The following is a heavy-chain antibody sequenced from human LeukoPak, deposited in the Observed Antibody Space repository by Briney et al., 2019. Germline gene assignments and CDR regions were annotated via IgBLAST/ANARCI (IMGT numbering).Heavy chain of an antibody. CDR1: GYSISSGYY. CDR3: ARRSCSSTSCYPLDAFDI. CDR2: IYHSGST. D-gene: IGHD2-2*01. J-gene: IGHJ3*02. V-gene: IGHV4-38-2*01. Sequence: SETLSLTCAVSGYSISSGYYWGWIRQPPGTGLEWIGSIYHSGSTYYNPSLKSRVTISVDMSKNQFSLKLSSVTAADTAVYYCARRSCSSTSCYPLDAFDIWGQGTMVTVSS.